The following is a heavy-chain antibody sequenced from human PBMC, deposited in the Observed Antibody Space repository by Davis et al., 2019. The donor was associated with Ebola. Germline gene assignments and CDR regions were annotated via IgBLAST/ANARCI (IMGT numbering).Heavy chain of an antibody. D-gene: IGHD3-10*01. CDR1: GDSISSSNYY. CDR3: ARLDGARFGDLGIDG. V-gene: IGHV4-39*01. Sequence: PSETLSLTCTVSGDSISSSNYYWGWIRQPPGKGLQWIGSLHHSGATFYNPSLRGRVTISEDTSKNRFSLELTSVTAADTAVYYCARLDGARFGDLGIDGWGQGTTVSVSS. CDR2: LHHSGAT. J-gene: IGHJ6*02.